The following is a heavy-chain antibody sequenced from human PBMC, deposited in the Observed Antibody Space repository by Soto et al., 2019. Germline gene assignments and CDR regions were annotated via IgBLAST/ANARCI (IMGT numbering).Heavy chain of an antibody. V-gene: IGHV4-59*01. CDR3: ARESVRDNFRAALDY. D-gene: IGHD6-25*01. CDR2: IYYSGST. CDR1: GGSISSYY. J-gene: IGHJ4*02. Sequence: QVQLQESGPGLVKPSETLSLTCTVSGGSISSYYWSWIRQPPGKGLEWIGYIYYSGSTNYNPSLKCRVTISVDTSKNQFSLKLSSVTAADTAVYYCARESVRDNFRAALDYWGQGTLVTVAS.